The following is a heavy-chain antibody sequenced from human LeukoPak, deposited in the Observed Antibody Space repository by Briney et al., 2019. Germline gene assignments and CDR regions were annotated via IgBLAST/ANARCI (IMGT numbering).Heavy chain of an antibody. D-gene: IGHD2-15*01. CDR1: GYIFTSYG. Sequence: ASVKASCKASGYIFTSYGISWVRQAPGQGLEWMGWINTYNGNTNYAQKLQGRVTMTTDTSTSTAYMELRSLRSDDTAVYYCARADCSGGSCYDSYFDYWGQGTLVTVSS. CDR2: INTYNGNT. CDR3: ARADCSGGSCYDSYFDY. V-gene: IGHV1-18*01. J-gene: IGHJ4*02.